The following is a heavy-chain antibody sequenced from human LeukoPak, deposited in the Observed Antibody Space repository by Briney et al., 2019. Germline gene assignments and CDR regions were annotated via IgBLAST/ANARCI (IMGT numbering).Heavy chain of an antibody. CDR2: IYPGDSDT. V-gene: IGHV5-51*01. CDR3: ARRWDDAEYFQY. J-gene: IGHJ1*01. CDR1: GYSFPNYW. Sequence: GESLKISCKGSGYSFPNYWVGWVRQLPGRGLEWMGTIYPGDSDTRYSPSFRGQVTISADKSISTAYLQWSSLKASDTAMYYCARRWDDAEYFQYWGQGTLVTVSS. D-gene: IGHD1-1*01.